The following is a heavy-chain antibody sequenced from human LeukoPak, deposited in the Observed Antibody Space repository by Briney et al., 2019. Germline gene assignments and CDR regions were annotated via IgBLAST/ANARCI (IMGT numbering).Heavy chain of an antibody. CDR2: AYYSGST. CDR1: GGSISSYY. J-gene: IGHJ6*02. CDR3: ASRSGRNYYGMDV. Sequence: SETLSLTCNVSGGSISSYYWSWIRQPPGKALEWLGYAYYSGSTNYNPSLKTRLTISVDTSKAQFSLTLSSVTAADTAIYYCASRSGRNYYGMDVWGQGTTVIVSS. D-gene: IGHD3-10*01. V-gene: IGHV4-59*01.